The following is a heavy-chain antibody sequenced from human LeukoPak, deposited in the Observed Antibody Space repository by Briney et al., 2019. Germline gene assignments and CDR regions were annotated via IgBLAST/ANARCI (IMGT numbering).Heavy chain of an antibody. CDR2: TKPDGSAE. Sequence: GGSLRLSCAASGFSLRNYWMGWVRQAPGKGLEWVANTKPDGSAEDYADSVRGRFTASRDNAKNLLYLQMNRLRAEDTAVYYCARDGGLHTNFDYWGQGTLLTVSS. V-gene: IGHV3-7*01. D-gene: IGHD2-15*01. J-gene: IGHJ4*02. CDR1: GFSLRNYW. CDR3: ARDGGLHTNFDY.